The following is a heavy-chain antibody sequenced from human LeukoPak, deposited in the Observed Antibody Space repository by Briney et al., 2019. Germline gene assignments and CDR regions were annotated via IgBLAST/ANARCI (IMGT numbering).Heavy chain of an antibody. CDR1: GLTFRTTW. CDR3: ATARNFCFEY. Sequence: PGGSLRLSCATSGLTFRTTWMHWVRHAPGKGLMWVSRMNGEGTTIDYADSVKGRFTVSRDYAKNTLFLQMNNLRTEDTALYFCATARNFCFEYWGQGSLVIVSA. CDR2: MNGEGTTI. J-gene: IGHJ4*02. V-gene: IGHV3-74*01. D-gene: IGHD1-7*01.